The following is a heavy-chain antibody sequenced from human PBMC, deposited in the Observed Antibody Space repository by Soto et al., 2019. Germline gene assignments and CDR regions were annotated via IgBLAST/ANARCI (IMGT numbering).Heavy chain of an antibody. CDR1: GFTFSNYG. D-gene: IGHD1-26*01. V-gene: IGHV3-30*18. CDR3: AKARVRIVGANSFDY. CDR2: ISDDGDKR. J-gene: IGHJ4*02. Sequence: GGSLRLSCVGSGFTFSNYGMHWVRQPPGKGLEWVALISDDGDKRYYADSVRGRLIISRDNSKDTLYLQMSSLGPDDTAVYFCAKARVRIVGANSFDYWGQGTPVTVSS.